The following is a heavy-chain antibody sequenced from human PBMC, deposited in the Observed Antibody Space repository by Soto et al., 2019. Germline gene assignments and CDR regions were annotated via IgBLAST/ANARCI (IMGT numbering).Heavy chain of an antibody. V-gene: IGHV3-30-3*01. J-gene: IGHJ4*02. CDR3: ARGGMYSSGWVFDY. Sequence: QVQLVESGGGVVQPGRSLRLSCAASGFTFSSYAMHWVRQAPGKGLEWVAVISCDGSNKYYADSVKGRFTISRDNSKNTLYLQMNSLRAEDTAVYYCARGGMYSSGWVFDYWGQGTLVTVSS. CDR2: ISCDGSNK. D-gene: IGHD6-19*01. CDR1: GFTFSSYA.